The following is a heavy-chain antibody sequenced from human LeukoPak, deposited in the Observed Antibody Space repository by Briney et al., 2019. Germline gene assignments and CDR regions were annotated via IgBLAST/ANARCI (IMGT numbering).Heavy chain of an antibody. CDR1: GFTFSSYG. V-gene: IGHV3-53*01. Sequence: GGSLRLSCAASGFTFSSYGMNWVRQAPGKGLEWVSVIYSGGSTYYADSVKGRFTISRDNSKNTLYLQMNNLRAEDTAVYYCARDSPYYYDSRSSNYYYGMDVWGQGTTVTVSS. J-gene: IGHJ6*02. CDR3: ARDSPYYYDSRSSNYYYGMDV. CDR2: IYSGGST. D-gene: IGHD3-22*01.